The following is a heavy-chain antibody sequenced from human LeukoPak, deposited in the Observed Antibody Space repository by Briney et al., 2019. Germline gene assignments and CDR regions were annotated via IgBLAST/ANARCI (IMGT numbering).Heavy chain of an antibody. CDR2: ISSSGSTI. J-gene: IGHJ4*02. CDR1: GFTFSDYY. V-gene: IGHV3-11*01. Sequence: GGSLRLSCAASGFTFSDYYMSWLRQAPGKGVEGGSYISSSGSTIYYAASVKARFTISRDNAKNSLSLQMNSLRAEDTAVYYCASLPRGGNSLWYFDYWGQGTLVTVSS. D-gene: IGHD4-23*01. CDR3: ASLPRGGNSLWYFDY.